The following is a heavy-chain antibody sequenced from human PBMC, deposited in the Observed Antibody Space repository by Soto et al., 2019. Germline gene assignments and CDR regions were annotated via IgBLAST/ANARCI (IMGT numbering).Heavy chain of an antibody. CDR1: GFPFSGSA. CDR2: IRSKANSYAT. V-gene: IGHV3-73*01. D-gene: IGHD3-3*01. CDR3: TRLSVFWSGYYDNWFDP. J-gene: IGHJ5*02. Sequence: GGSLRLSCAASGFPFSGSAMHWVRQASGKGLEWVGRIRSKANSYATAYAASVKGRFTISIDDSKKTAYLQMNSLKTEDTAVYYCTRLSVFWSGYYDNWFDPWGKGILVTVSS.